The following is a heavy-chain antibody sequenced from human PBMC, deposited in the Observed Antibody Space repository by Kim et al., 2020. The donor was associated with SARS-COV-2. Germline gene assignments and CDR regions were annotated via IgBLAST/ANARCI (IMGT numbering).Heavy chain of an antibody. D-gene: IGHD6-13*01. Sequence: FQGRVTITRDTSASTAYMELSSLRSEDTAVYYCARVTAAAGIWTAILFDPWGQGTLVTVSS. J-gene: IGHJ5*02. CDR3: ARVTAAAGIWTAILFDP. V-gene: IGHV1-3*01.